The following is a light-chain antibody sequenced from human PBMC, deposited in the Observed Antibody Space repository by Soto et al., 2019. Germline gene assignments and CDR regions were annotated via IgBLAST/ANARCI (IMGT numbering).Light chain of an antibody. CDR3: MCYAGGNNWV. CDR2: DVT. Sequence: QSMLTQPPSASGSPGQSVTISCTGTSSDVGTHGYVSWYQQHAGKAPKLMIYDVTKRPSGVPDRFSGSKSANTASLTVSGLQAEDEADYYCMCYAGGNNWVFGGGTKVTVL. J-gene: IGLJ3*02. V-gene: IGLV2-8*01. CDR1: SSDVGTHGY.